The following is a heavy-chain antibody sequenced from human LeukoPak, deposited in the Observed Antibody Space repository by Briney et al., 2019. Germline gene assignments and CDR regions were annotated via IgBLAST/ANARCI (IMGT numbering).Heavy chain of an antibody. CDR2: INPSGGST. V-gene: IGHV1-46*01. CDR3: ARAGSGTFTKDY. J-gene: IGHJ4*02. CDR1: GYTFTSYY. Sequence: ASVKVSCKASGYTFTSYYMHWVRQAPGQGLEWMGIINPSGGSTSYAQKFQGRVTMTRDMSTSTVYMELSSLRSEDMAVYYCARAGSGTFTKDYWGQGTLVTVSS. D-gene: IGHD1-1*01.